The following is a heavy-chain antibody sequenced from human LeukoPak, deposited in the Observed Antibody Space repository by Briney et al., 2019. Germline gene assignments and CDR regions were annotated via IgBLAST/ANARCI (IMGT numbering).Heavy chain of an antibody. D-gene: IGHD4-17*01. V-gene: IGHV1-24*01. J-gene: IGHJ5*02. CDR1: GYTLTELS. CDR3: ARNSDDYGDYYWFDP. CDR2: FDPEDGET. Sequence: ASVKVSCKVSGYTLTELSMHWVRQAPGKGLEWMGGFDPEDGETIYAQKFQGRVTITADKSTSTAYMELSSLRSEDTAVYYCARNSDDYGDYYWFDPWGQGTLVTVSS.